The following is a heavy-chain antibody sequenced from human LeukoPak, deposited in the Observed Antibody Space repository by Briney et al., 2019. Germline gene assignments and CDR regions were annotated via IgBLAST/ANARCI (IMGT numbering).Heavy chain of an antibody. J-gene: IGHJ5*02. CDR3: AKGARGDTVTSIVGLNWFDP. CDR2: ISYDGSHK. CDR1: GITFRSYG. Sequence: GGSLRPSCAASGITFRSYGMHWVRQAPGKGLEWVAVISYDGSHKYYADSVKGRFSISRDNSKNTLYLQMNSLRADGTAVYYCAKGARGDTVTSIVGLNWFDPWGQGTLVTVSS. D-gene: IGHD4-17*01. V-gene: IGHV3-30*18.